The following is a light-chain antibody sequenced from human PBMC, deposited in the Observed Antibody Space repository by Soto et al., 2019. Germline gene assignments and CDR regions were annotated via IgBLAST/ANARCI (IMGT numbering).Light chain of an antibody. J-gene: IGKJ1*01. V-gene: IGKV1-6*01. Sequence: AIQRTQSPSSLSASVGDRVTITCRASPGIRNDLGWYQKKPGKDPKILIYAASSLQSGVPPRFSGSGSGTDFTLAISRLQTEDSATYECLQEINYTWTFGQGTKGDIK. CDR3: LQEINYTWT. CDR1: PGIRND. CDR2: AAS.